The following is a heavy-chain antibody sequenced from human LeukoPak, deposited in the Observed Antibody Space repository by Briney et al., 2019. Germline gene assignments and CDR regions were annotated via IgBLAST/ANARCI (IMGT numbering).Heavy chain of an antibody. J-gene: IGHJ3*02. D-gene: IGHD6-19*01. V-gene: IGHV3-7*03. Sequence: RGSLRLSCAASGFIFSNYWMTWVRQAPGKGLEWVANIKEGGSEKYYVDSVKGRFTMSRDNAKNSLYLQMNSLRAEDMALYYCAKDIGAGIAVAGTSAFDIWGQGTMVTVSS. CDR1: GFIFSNYW. CDR3: AKDIGAGIAVAGTSAFDI. CDR2: IKEGGSEK.